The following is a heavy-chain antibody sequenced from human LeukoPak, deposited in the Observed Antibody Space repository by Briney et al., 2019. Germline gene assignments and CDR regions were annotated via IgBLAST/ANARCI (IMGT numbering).Heavy chain of an antibody. Sequence: GASVKVSCKASGYTFTSYGISWVRQAPGQGLEWMGWINPNSGGTNYAQKFQGRVTMTRDTSISTAYMELSRLRSDDTAVYYCARALTVTTSFDYWGQGTLVTVSS. CDR2: INPNSGGT. CDR1: GYTFTSYG. V-gene: IGHV1-2*02. J-gene: IGHJ4*02. CDR3: ARALTVTTSFDY. D-gene: IGHD4-17*01.